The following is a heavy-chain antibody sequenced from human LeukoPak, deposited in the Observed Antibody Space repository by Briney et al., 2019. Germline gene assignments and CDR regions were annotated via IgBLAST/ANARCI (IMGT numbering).Heavy chain of an antibody. J-gene: IGHJ5*02. D-gene: IGHD3-3*01. V-gene: IGHV3-21*01. Sequence: PGGSLRLSCAASGFNFSSYSMNWDRQAPGKGLEWVSSISSSSSYIYYADSVKGRFTISRDNAKNSLYLQMNSLRAEDTAVYYCARAMGVAQINWFDPWGQGTLVTVSS. CDR3: ARAMGVAQINWFDP. CDR1: GFNFSSYS. CDR2: ISSSSSYI.